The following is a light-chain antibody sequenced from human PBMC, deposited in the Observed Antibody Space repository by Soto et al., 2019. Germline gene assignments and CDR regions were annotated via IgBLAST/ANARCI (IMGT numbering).Light chain of an antibody. CDR2: GAS. CDR3: QQYGRAIT. J-gene: IGKJ5*01. Sequence: EIALTLSPGTLSLSPGERASLSCRASKSVSSSYLAWDQQKPGQAPRLLIYGASSRATGIPDRFSGSGSGTNFTLTISRLEPEDFAVYYCQQYGRAITFGQGTRLEIK. V-gene: IGKV3-20*01. CDR1: KSVSSSY.